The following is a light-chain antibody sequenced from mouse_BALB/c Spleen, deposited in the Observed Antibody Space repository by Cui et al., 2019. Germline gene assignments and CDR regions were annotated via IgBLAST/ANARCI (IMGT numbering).Light chain of an antibody. J-gene: IGKJ5*01. CDR1: SSVSY. Sequence: QSVHTESTELMSASQGEKVTMTCSASSSVSYMYWYQQKPSSSPKPLIYLTSNLASGVPARFSGSGSGTSYSLTISSMEAEDAATYYCQQWSSNPPTFGAGTKLELK. CDR2: LTS. V-gene: IGKV4-68*01. CDR3: QQWSSNPPT.